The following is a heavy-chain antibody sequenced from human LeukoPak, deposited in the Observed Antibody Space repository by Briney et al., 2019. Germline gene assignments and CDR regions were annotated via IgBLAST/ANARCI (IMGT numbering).Heavy chain of an antibody. J-gene: IGHJ4*02. CDR3: ARDRGRVGGVANGLFDY. CDR1: GFIFNNYA. D-gene: IGHD3-3*01. V-gene: IGHV3-9*01. CDR2: ISWNSGTI. Sequence: PGGSLRLSCAGSGFIFNNYAMHWVRQPPGKGLEWVSGISWNSGTIDYADSVKGRFTISRDNSKNTLYLQMNSLRAEDTAVYYCARDRGRVGGVANGLFDYWGQGTLVTVSS.